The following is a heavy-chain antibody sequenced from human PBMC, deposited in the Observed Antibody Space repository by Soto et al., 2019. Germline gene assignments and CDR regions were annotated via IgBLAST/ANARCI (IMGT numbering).Heavy chain of an antibody. J-gene: IGHJ5*02. D-gene: IGHD6-13*01. V-gene: IGHV4-59*01. Sequence: ETLSLTCTVSGASISRYYWSWIRQSPGKGLEWIGYLYNTGSTIYNPSLKSRVTISVDTSKNQFSLKMNSVTAADTAVYYCARERPDGSRLDPWGQGTLVTVSS. CDR3: ARERPDGSRLDP. CDR1: GASISRYY. CDR2: LYNTGST.